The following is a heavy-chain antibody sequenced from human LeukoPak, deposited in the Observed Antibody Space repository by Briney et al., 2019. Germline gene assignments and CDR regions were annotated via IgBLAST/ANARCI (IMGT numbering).Heavy chain of an antibody. CDR3: AKDGQQQLARKYYYYYYMDV. J-gene: IGHJ6*03. D-gene: IGHD6-13*01. V-gene: IGHV3-11*01. CDR1: GFTFSDYY. CDR2: ISSSGSTI. Sequence: GGSLRLSCAASGFTFSDYYMSWIRQAPGKGLEWVSYISSSGSTIYYADSVKGRFTISRDNAKNSLYLQMNSLRAEDTAVYYCAKDGQQQLARKYYYYYYMDVWGKGTTVTVSS.